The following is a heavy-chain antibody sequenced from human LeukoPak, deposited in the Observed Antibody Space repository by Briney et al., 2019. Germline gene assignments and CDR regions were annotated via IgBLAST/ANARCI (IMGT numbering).Heavy chain of an antibody. CDR1: GYTFTSYY. CDR3: ARDSSSFNYYYYGMDV. D-gene: IGHD6-6*01. CDR2: INPSGGST. Sequence: GASVKVSCKASGYTFTSYYMHWVRQAPGQGLEWMGIINPSGGSTSYAQKFQGRVTMTRDTSTSTVYMELSSLRSEDTAVYYCARDSSSFNYYYYGMDVWGQGTTVTVSS. J-gene: IGHJ6*02. V-gene: IGHV1-46*01.